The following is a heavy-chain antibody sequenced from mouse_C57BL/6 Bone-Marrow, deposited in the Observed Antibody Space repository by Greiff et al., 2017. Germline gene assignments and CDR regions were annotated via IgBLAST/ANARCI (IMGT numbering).Heavy chain of an antibody. CDR2: IYPRSGNT. V-gene: IGHV1-81*01. J-gene: IGHJ3*01. CDR1: GYTFTSYG. Sequence: QVHVKQSGAELARPGASVKLSCKASGYTFTSYGISWVKQRTGQGLEWIGEIYPRSGNTYYNEKFKGKATLTADKSSSTAYMELRSLTSEDSAVYFCGGSPYYDYDVTWFAYWGQGTLVTVSA. CDR3: GGSPYYDYDVTWFAY. D-gene: IGHD2-4*01.